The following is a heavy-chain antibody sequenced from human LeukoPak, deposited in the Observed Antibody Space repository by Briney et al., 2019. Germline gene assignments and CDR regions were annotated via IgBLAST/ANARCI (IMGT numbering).Heavy chain of an antibody. CDR2: ISSSGSTI. CDR3: ARDSGFSGAQRGEF. D-gene: IGHD2/OR15-2a*01. V-gene: IGHV3-48*03. CDR1: GFTFSSYE. J-gene: IGHJ4*02. Sequence: GGSLRLSCAASGFTFSSYEMNWVRQAPGKGLEWVSYISSSGSTIYYADSVKGRFTISRDNTKNSLYLQMSSLRAEDTAVYYCARDSGFSGAQRGEFWGQGTLVAVSS.